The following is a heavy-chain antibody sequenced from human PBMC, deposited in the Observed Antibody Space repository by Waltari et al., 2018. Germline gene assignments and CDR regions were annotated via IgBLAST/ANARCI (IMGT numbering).Heavy chain of an antibody. CDR2: IYGSGIT. D-gene: IGHD6-6*01. CDR3: ARDGGSSSAFDI. V-gene: IGHV4-59*01. Sequence: QVQLQESGPGLVKPSETLSLTCTVSGGSISTNYWSWIRQSPGKGLEWIGYIYGSGITNSNPSLKSRVTMSVDTPKSQISLKLYSVTAADTAVYYCARDGGSSSAFDIWGPGTMVTVSS. CDR1: GGSISTNY. J-gene: IGHJ3*02.